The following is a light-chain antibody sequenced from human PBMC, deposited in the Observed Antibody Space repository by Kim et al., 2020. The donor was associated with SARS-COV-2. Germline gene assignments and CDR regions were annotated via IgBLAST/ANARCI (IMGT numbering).Light chain of an antibody. J-gene: IGKJ4*01. CDR1: QGISSY. V-gene: IGKV1-9*01. CDR3: QQLNSYPRLT. CDR2: DAS. Sequence: DIQLTQSPSFLSASVGDRVTITCRASQGISSYLAWYQQKPGKAPKLLIYDASTLQSGVPSRFSGSGSGTEFTLTISSLQPEDFATYYCQQLNSYPRLTFGGGTKLEI.